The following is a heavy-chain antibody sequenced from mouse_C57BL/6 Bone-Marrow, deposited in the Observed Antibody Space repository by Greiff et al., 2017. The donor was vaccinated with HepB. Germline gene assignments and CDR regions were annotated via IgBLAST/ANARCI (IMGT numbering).Heavy chain of an antibody. CDR1: GYTFRSYG. V-gene: IGHV5-6*01. CDR2: ISSGGSYT. CDR3: ASSGKLDHWFAY. Sequence: EVKLMESGGDLVKPGGSLKLSCAASGYTFRSYGMSWVRQTPDKRLEWVATISSGGSYTYYPDSVKGRFTISRDKAKNTLYLQMSSLKSEDTAMYYCASSGKLDHWFAYWGQGTLVTVSA. D-gene: IGHD4-1*01. J-gene: IGHJ3*01.